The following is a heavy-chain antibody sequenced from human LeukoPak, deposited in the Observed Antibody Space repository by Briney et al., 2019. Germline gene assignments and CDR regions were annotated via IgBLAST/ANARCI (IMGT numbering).Heavy chain of an antibody. CDR3: AKGGGYEAQYYYYYLDV. CDR1: GFTFSSYG. J-gene: IGHJ6*03. Sequence: PGGSLRLSCAASGFTFSSYGMYWVRQAPGKGLEWVAFIRYDGSNKHYADSVKGRFTVSRDDSKNTLYLQMKSLRAEDTAVYYCAKGGGYEAQYYYYYLDVWGKGTTVTISS. D-gene: IGHD5-12*01. V-gene: IGHV3-30*02. CDR2: IRYDGSNK.